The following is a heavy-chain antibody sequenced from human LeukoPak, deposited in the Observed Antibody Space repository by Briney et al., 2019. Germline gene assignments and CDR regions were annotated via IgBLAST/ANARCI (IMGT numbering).Heavy chain of an antibody. D-gene: IGHD5-18*01. CDR3: ARGDRGMVPDY. CDR2: IYPGDSDT. CDR1: GYRFTSYW. Sequence: GQSLKISCKGSGYRFTSYWIGWVRQMPGKGLEWMGIIYPGDSDTRYSPSFQGQVTISADKSITTAYLQWRSLKASDTAMYYCARGDRGMVPDYWGQGTLVTVSS. J-gene: IGHJ4*02. V-gene: IGHV5-51*01.